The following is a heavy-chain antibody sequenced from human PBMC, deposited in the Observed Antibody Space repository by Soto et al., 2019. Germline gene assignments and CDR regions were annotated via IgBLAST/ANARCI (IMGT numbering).Heavy chain of an antibody. CDR1: GFTFSSYA. J-gene: IGHJ1*01. Sequence: GGSLSLSCAASGFTFSSYAMSWVRQAQGKGLEWVSAISGSGGSTYYADSVKGQFTISRDNSKNTLYLQMNSLMAEDTAVYYCAKVEKWLVQGNFQHWGQGTLVTVSS. CDR2: ISGSGGST. D-gene: IGHD6-19*01. CDR3: AKVEKWLVQGNFQH. V-gene: IGHV3-23*01.